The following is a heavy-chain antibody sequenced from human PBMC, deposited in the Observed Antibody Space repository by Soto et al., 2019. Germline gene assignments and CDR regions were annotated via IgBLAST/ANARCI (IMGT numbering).Heavy chain of an antibody. J-gene: IGHJ4*02. CDR2: ISSSSSYI. CDR3: ASLLSGWIDY. D-gene: IGHD6-19*01. Sequence: PGGPLRLSCAASGFTFSSYSMNWVRQAPGKGLEWVSSISSSSSYIYYADSVKGRFTISRDNAKNSLYLQMNSLRAEDTAVYYCASLLSGWIDYWGQGTLVTVSS. CDR1: GFTFSSYS. V-gene: IGHV3-21*01.